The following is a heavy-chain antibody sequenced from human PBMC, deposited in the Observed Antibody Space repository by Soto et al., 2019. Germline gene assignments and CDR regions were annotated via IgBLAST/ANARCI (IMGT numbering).Heavy chain of an antibody. D-gene: IGHD2-2*01. CDR3: ARGQVPAAISPYGMDV. CDR2: TYYRSKWYN. V-gene: IGHV6-1*01. CDR1: GDSVSSNSAA. J-gene: IGHJ6*02. Sequence: SQTLSLTCAISGDSVSSNSAAWSWIRQSPSRGLEWLGRTYYRSKWYNDYAVSVKSRITINPDTSKNQFSLQLNSVTPEDTAVYYCARGQVPAAISPYGMDVWGQVTTVTVS.